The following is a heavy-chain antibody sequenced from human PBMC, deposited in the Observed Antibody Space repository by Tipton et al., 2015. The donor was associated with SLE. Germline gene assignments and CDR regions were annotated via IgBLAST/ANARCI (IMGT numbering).Heavy chain of an antibody. CDR3: ARESRITMVRGHDAFDI. V-gene: IGHV3-23*01. J-gene: IGHJ3*02. Sequence: SLRLSCAASGFTFSSYAMSWVRQAPGKGLEWVSAISGSGGSTYYADSVKGRFTISRDNSKNTLYLQMNSLRAEDTAVYYCARESRITMVRGHDAFDIWGQGTMVTVSS. CDR1: GFTFSSYA. D-gene: IGHD3-10*01. CDR2: ISGSGGST.